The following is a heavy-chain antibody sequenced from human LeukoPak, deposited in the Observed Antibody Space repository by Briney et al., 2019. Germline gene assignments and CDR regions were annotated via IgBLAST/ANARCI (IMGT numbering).Heavy chain of an antibody. CDR2: VNLQGST. D-gene: IGHD2-8*01. V-gene: IGHV4-4*02. Sequence: SETLSLTCGVSGGSITSTNYWTWVRQPPGKGLEWIGEVNLQGSTNYNPSLMGRVAISVDMSENHISLQLTSVTAADTAVYYCARDAMVYANNWFDPWGQGTLVTVSS. CDR3: ARDAMVYANNWFDP. J-gene: IGHJ5*02. CDR1: GGSITSTNY.